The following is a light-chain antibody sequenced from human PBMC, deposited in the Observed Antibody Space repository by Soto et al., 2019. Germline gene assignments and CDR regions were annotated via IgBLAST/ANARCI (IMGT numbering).Light chain of an antibody. J-gene: IGLJ2*01. CDR2: EGS. V-gene: IGLV2-23*01. Sequence: QSVLTQPASVSGSPGQSITISCTGTSSDVENYKFVSWYQQYPGKAPKLMIFEGSERPSGVSNRFSGSKSGNTASLTISGLRAEDEADYYRSSYAGSSTVAFGGGTKLTVL. CDR1: SSDVENYKF. CDR3: SSYAGSSTVA.